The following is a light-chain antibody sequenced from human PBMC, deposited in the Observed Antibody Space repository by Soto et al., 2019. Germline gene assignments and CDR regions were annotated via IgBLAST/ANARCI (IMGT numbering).Light chain of an antibody. J-gene: IGKJ4*01. CDR2: KAS. Sequence: DIQMTQSPSTLSASVGDRVTITCRASQSISTWLAWYQQKPGKAPKLLIYKASSLESGVPSRFSGSESGTEFTLTISSLQPDDFATYYCQQYNSYPLTFGGGTTVEIK. CDR1: QSISTW. CDR3: QQYNSYPLT. V-gene: IGKV1-5*03.